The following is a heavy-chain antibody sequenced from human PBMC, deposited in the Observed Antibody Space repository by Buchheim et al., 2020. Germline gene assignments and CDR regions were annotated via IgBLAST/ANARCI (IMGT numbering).Heavy chain of an antibody. D-gene: IGHD4-23*01. CDR1: GGSISSSNW. CDR3: ASDVDGGNLNWCDP. V-gene: IGHV4-4*02. J-gene: IGHJ5*02. CDR2: IYHCGST. Sequence: QVQLQESGPGLVKPSGTLSLTCAVSGGSISSSNWWSWFRQPPGKGLEWIGEIYHCGSTNYNPSLNSRVTISLDKTTNQFSPKLSSVTAADTAVYYCASDVDGGNLNWCDPWGEGTL.